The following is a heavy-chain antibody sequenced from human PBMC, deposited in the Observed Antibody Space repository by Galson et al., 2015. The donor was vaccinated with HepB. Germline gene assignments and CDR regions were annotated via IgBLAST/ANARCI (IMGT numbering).Heavy chain of an antibody. CDR2: IIPILGIA. Sequence: SVKVSCKASGGTFSSYTISWARQAPGQGLEWMGRIIPILGIANYAQKFQGRVTITADKSTSTAYMELSSLRSEDTAVYYCAGGITFGGVIANDAFDIWGQGTMVTVSS. V-gene: IGHV1-69*02. CDR1: GGTFSSYT. J-gene: IGHJ3*02. D-gene: IGHD3-16*02. CDR3: AGGITFGGVIANDAFDI.